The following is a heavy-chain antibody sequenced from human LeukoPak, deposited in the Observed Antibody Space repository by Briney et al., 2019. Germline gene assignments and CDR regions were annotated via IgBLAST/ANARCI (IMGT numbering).Heavy chain of an antibody. CDR2: ISSSSSTI. D-gene: IGHD3-22*01. Sequence: GGSLRLSRAASVFTFSSYSMNWVRPAPGKGLEWVSYISSSSSTIYYAYSVRGGFTISRDNDNNSLYLQMKILRAEDTAVYYCASHPRYYYDSSGDYWGQGTLVTVSS. CDR3: ASHPRYYYDSSGDY. CDR1: VFTFSSYS. V-gene: IGHV3-48*01. J-gene: IGHJ4*02.